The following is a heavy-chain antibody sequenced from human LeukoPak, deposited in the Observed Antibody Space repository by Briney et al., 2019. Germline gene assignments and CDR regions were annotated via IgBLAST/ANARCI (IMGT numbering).Heavy chain of an antibody. CDR2: INPNDGST. J-gene: IGHJ6*03. Sequence: ASVKVSCKASGYTFTNFYMHWVRQAPGQGLEWMGMINPNDGSTSYAQRLRGRVTMTRDTSTSTFYMELSTLRYEDTAIYYCARGSYYYMDVWGKGTRSPSP. CDR3: ARGSYYYMDV. CDR1: GYTFTNFY. V-gene: IGHV1-46*04.